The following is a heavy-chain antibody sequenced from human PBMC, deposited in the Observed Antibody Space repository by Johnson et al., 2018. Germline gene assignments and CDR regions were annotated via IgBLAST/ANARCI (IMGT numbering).Heavy chain of an antibody. V-gene: IGHV1-69*04. CDR2: IIPMLGLA. Sequence: QVQLVQSGAEVKKPGSSVNVSCKASGGTFSSYTINWVRQAPGQGLEWMGRIIPMLGLANYAQKFQGRVTITADNSTNPGYMELRSLRSEATAVYYCAGGPAVYYYYHMGVGGKGTTVTVSS. CDR1: GGTFSSYT. CDR3: AGGPAVYYYYHMGV. D-gene: IGHD2-8*01. J-gene: IGHJ6*03.